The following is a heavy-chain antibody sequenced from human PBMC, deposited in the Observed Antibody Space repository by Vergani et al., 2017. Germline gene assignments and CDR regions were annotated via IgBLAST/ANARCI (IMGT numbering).Heavy chain of an antibody. CDR1: GYTFTGYY. D-gene: IGHD2-15*01. CDR3: ARGRLGYCRGGSCYSFPKHNWFDP. Sequence: QVQLVQSGAEVKKPGASVKVSCKASGYTFTGYYMHWVRQAPGQGLEWMGWINPNSGGTNYAQKFQGWVTMTRDTSISTAYMELSRLRSDDTAVYYCARGRLGYCRGGSCYSFPKHNWFDPWGQGTLVTVSS. J-gene: IGHJ5*02. CDR2: INPNSGGT. V-gene: IGHV1-2*04.